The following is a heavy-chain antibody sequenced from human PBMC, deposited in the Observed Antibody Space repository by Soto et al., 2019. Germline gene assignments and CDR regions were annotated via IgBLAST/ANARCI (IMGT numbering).Heavy chain of an antibody. CDR2: ISSSSSYI. D-gene: IGHD2-15*01. CDR3: ARYLIAGFYFDY. Sequence: GGSLRLSCAASGFTFSSYSMNWVRQAPGKGLEWVSSISSSSSYIYYADSVKGRFTISRDNAKNSLYLQMNSLRAEDTAVYYCARYLIAGFYFDYWGQGTLVTVSS. V-gene: IGHV3-21*01. CDR1: GFTFSSYS. J-gene: IGHJ4*02.